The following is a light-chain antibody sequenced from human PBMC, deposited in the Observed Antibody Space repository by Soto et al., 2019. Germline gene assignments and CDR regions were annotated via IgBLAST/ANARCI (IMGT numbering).Light chain of an antibody. CDR3: CSYAGSSIWV. V-gene: IGLV2-23*02. CDR2: EVN. Sequence: QSALTQPASVSGSLGQSITISCSGSGSDVGNYNLVSWYQQQPGKAPKLIIYEVNKAPSGVSNRFSGSKSGNTASLTISGLKPDDESHYYCCSYAGSSIWVFGGGTKLTVL. CDR1: GSDVGNYNL. J-gene: IGLJ3*02.